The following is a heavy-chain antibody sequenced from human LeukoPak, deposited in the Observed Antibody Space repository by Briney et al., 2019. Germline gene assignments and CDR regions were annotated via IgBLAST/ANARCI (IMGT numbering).Heavy chain of an antibody. Sequence: GGSLRLSCAASGFTFSSYSMNWVRQAPGKGLEWVSSISSSSSYIYYADSVKGRFTISRDNAKNSLYLQMNSLRAEGTAVYYCARDIAYSSGWYYFDYWGQGTLVTVSS. D-gene: IGHD6-19*01. CDR3: ARDIAYSSGWYYFDY. CDR2: ISSSSSYI. V-gene: IGHV3-21*01. CDR1: GFTFSSYS. J-gene: IGHJ4*02.